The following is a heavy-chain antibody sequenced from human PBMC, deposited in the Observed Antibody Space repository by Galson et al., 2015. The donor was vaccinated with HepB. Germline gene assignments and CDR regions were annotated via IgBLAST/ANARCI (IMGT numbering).Heavy chain of an antibody. CDR3: ARLRSIYYGLDV. J-gene: IGHJ6*02. Sequence: SVKVSCKASGYTFTTYAIHWVRQAPGQGLEWLGWINTNTGNPTYAPGFTGRFTFALDTSVSAAYLQISGLKAEDTAVYYCARLRSIYYGLDVWGQGTTVTVSS. CDR2: INTNTGNP. CDR1: GYTFTTYA. V-gene: IGHV7-4-1*02.